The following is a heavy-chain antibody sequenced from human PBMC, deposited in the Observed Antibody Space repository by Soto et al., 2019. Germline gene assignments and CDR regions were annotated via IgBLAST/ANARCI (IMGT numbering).Heavy chain of an antibody. CDR2: IYYSGST. V-gene: IGHV4-30-4*01. CDR1: GGCMSSGDYY. Sequence: TLSLTCTVSGGCMSSGDYYWSWIRQPPGKGLEWIGYIYYSGSTYYNPSLKSRVTISVDTSKNQFSLKLSSVTAADTAVYYCARDQPYRGYDLAMRESAFDGWGQGTMVTVSS. D-gene: IGHD5-12*01. J-gene: IGHJ3*01. CDR3: ARDQPYRGYDLAMRESAFDG.